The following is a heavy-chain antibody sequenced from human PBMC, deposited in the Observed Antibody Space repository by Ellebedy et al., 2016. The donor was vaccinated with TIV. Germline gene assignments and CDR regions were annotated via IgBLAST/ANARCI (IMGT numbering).Heavy chain of an antibody. CDR3: ARAQTKWLRRPGYFDY. J-gene: IGHJ4*02. D-gene: IGHD5-12*01. CDR2: INHSGST. V-gene: IGHV4-34*01. CDR1: GGSFSGYY. Sequence: SETLSLTXAVYGGSFSGYYWSWIRQPPGKGLEWIGEINHSGSTNYNPSLKSRVTISVDTSKNQFSLKLSSVTAADTAVYYCARAQTKWLRRPGYFDYWGQGTLVTVSS.